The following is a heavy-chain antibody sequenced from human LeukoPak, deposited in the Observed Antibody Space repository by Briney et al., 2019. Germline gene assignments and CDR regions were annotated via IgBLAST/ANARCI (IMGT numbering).Heavy chain of an antibody. J-gene: IGHJ2*01. D-gene: IGHD3-22*01. CDR1: GGSISSGGYS. Sequence: PSQTLSLTCAVSGGSISSGGYSWSWIRQPPGKGLEWIGYIYHSGSTYYNPSLKSRVTISVDRSKNQFFLKLSSVTAADTAVYYCARGYYYDSSWYFDLWGRGTLVTVSS. CDR2: IYHSGST. CDR3: ARGYYYDSSWYFDL. V-gene: IGHV4-30-2*01.